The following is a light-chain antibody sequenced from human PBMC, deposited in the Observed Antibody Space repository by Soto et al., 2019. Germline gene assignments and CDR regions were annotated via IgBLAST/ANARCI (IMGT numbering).Light chain of an antibody. CDR3: AVWDDSLTGWV. J-gene: IGLJ3*02. V-gene: IGLV1-47*01. Sequence: QSVLTQPPSASGTPGQSLTISCSGSSSNIGSHYVYWYQSLPGTAPKLLIYNNSQRPSGVPDRFSGSKSGTSASLAIRGLRSEDEADYYCAVWDDSLTGWVFGGGTKLTVL. CDR1: SSNIGSHY. CDR2: NNS.